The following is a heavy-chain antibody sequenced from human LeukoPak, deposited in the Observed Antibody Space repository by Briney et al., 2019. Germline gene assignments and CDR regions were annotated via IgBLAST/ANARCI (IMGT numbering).Heavy chain of an antibody. CDR2: MNPNSGNT. V-gene: IGHV1-8*03. D-gene: IGHD3-10*01. CDR3: ARDHMVRGSYYYYMDV. J-gene: IGHJ6*03. CDR1: GYTFTSYD. Sequence: ASVKVSCKASGYTFTSYDINWVRQATGQGLEWMGWMNPNSGNTAYAQTFQGRVTITWNTSISTAYMELSSLRSEDTGVYYCARDHMVRGSYYYYMDVWGKGTTVTVSS.